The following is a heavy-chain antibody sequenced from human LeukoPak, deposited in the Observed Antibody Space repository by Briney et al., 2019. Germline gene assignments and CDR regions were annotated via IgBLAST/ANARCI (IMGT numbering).Heavy chain of an antibody. CDR1: GFSFSNYA. Sequence: GGSLRLSCAASGFSFSNYAMSWVRQAPGKGLEWVSSISGSGGSTNYADSVKGRFTISRDNSENTLDLQTNSLRAEDTAAYYCAKGTAGHCSGGSCYPFDYWGQGTLVTVSS. J-gene: IGHJ4*02. D-gene: IGHD2-15*01. V-gene: IGHV3-23*01. CDR2: ISGSGGST. CDR3: AKGTAGHCSGGSCYPFDY.